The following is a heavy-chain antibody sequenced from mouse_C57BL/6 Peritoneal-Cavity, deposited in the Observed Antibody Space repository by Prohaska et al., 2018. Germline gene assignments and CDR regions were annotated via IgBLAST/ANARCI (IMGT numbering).Heavy chain of an antibody. V-gene: IGHV12-3*01. J-gene: IGHJ1*03. D-gene: IGHD4-1*01. CDR3: AGDGAGYWYFDV. CDR1: GFPITSGYY. CDR2: ITHSGET. Sequence: QMQLQESGPGLVKPSQSLFLTCSITGFPITSGYYWIWIRQSPGNPLEWMGYITHSGETFYNPTLQSPISITRETSRNQLFLQLNSVTTEDTAMYYCAGDGAGYWYFDVWGTGTTVTVSS.